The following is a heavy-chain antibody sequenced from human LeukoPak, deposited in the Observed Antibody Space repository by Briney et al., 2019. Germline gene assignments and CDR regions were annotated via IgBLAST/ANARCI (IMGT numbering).Heavy chain of an antibody. CDR1: GFTFSSYG. Sequence: PGGSLRLSCAASGFTFSSYGMHWVRQAPGKGLEWVAVISYDGSNKYYADSVKGRFTISRDNSKNTLYLEMNSPRAEDTAVYYCAKDYYGSGSYLDYWGQGTLVTVSS. CDR2: ISYDGSNK. V-gene: IGHV3-30*18. D-gene: IGHD3-10*01. J-gene: IGHJ4*02. CDR3: AKDYYGSGSYLDY.